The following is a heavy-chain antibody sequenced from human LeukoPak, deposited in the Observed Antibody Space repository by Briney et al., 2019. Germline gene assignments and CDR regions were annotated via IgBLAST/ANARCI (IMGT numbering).Heavy chain of an antibody. CDR1: GFTFSSYW. CDR2: MNSDGSST. J-gene: IGHJ4*02. CDR3: ARDYYGSGSRGFDY. D-gene: IGHD3-10*01. Sequence: PGGSLRLSCGASGFTFSSYWMNWVRHAPGEGLVWVSRMNSDGSSTSYADSVKGRFTISRDNAKNTLYLQMNSLRAEDTAVYYCARDYYGSGSRGFDYWGQGTLVTVSS. V-gene: IGHV3-74*01.